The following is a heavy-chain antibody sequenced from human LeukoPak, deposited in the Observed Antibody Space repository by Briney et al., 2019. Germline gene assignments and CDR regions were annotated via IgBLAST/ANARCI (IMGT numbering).Heavy chain of an antibody. CDR2: INPNSGGT. CDR3: ARSPPPGGNSDY. V-gene: IGHV1-2*06. Sequence: ASVKVSCKASGYTFTGYYMHWVRQAPGQGLEWMGRINPNSGGTNYAQKFQGRVTMTRDTSISTVYMELSRLRSDDTAVYYCARSPPPGGNSDYWGQGTLVTVSS. D-gene: IGHD4-23*01. J-gene: IGHJ4*02. CDR1: GYTFTGYY.